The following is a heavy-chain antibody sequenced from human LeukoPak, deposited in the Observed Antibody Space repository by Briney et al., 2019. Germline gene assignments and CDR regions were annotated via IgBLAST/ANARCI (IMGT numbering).Heavy chain of an antibody. CDR2: ISSGVSSI. CDR3: ARRSGWYTGFDF. CDR1: GFTFSSYE. V-gene: IGHV3-48*03. Sequence: GGSLRLSCAASGFTFSSYEMNWVRQAPGKGLEWLSYISSGVSSIYYADSVKGRFTISRDNAKNSLYLQMNSLRAEDTAVYYCARRSGWYTGFDFWDKGPLVTVSS. D-gene: IGHD6-19*01. J-gene: IGHJ4*02.